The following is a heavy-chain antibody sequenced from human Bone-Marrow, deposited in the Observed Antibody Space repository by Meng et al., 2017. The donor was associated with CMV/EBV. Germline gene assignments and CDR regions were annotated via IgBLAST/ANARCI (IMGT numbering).Heavy chain of an antibody. Sequence: GESLKISCAASGLTFSSYVMYWVRQAPGKGPEWVAVISYDGSKKDYADSVKGRFTISRDNSQNTLFLQMESLRAEDTAVYYCARCLSDYHIFTGRVNYYGMDVWGQGTTVTVSS. D-gene: IGHD3-9*01. CDR3: ARCLSDYHIFTGRVNYYGMDV. J-gene: IGHJ6*02. V-gene: IGHV3-30-3*01. CDR2: ISYDGSKK. CDR1: GLTFSSYV.